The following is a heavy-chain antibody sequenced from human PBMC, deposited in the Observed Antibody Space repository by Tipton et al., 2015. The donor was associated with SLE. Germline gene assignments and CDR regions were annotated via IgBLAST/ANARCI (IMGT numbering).Heavy chain of an antibody. Sequence: TLSLTCTVSGVSISSGSYYWNWIRQPAGKGLEWIGRIYTTGSPYYNPSLKSRVTMSVDTSKNHFSLKVNSVTAADTAVYYCARGGHYAWFGPWGQGFLVTVSS. D-gene: IGHD3-3*01. CDR2: IYTTGSP. CDR1: GVSISSGSYY. J-gene: IGHJ5*02. V-gene: IGHV4-61*02. CDR3: ARGGHYAWFGP.